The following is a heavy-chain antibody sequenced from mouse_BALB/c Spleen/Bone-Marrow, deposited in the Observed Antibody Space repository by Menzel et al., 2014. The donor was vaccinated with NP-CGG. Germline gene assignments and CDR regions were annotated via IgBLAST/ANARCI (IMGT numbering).Heavy chain of an antibody. CDR2: INPYNGGT. J-gene: IGHJ4*01. CDR3: ARDGTPYYGMDY. D-gene: IGHD1-1*01. V-gene: IGHV1-18*01. CDR1: GYSFTGYT. Sequence: EVQLQQSGPELVKPGASMKISCKASGYSFTGYTMNWVKQSHGKNLEWTGLINPYNGGTSYNQKFKGKATLTVDKSSTTAYMELLSLTSEDSAVYYCARDGTPYYGMDYWGQGTSVTVSS.